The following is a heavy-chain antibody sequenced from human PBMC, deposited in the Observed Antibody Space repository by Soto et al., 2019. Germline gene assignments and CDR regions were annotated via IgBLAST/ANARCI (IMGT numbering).Heavy chain of an antibody. CDR1: GGSVSSCSYY. J-gene: IGHJ4*02. Sequence: SETLSLTCTVSGGSVSSCSYYWSWIRQPPGKGLEWIGYIYYSGSTNYNPSLKSRVTISVDTSKNQFSLKLSSVTAADTAVYYCARVYDSSVNFYYWGQGTLVTVSS. CDR3: ARVYDSSVNFYY. V-gene: IGHV4-61*01. D-gene: IGHD3-22*01. CDR2: IYYSGST.